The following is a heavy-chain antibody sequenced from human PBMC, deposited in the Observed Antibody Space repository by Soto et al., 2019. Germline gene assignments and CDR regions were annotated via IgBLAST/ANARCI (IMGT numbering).Heavy chain of an antibody. Sequence: PSETLSLTCTVSGGSISGFYWSWIRQSPGKGLEWLGYIYDGDSSNYNPSLDSRVIISVDTSKHQFSLKVKSVTAADTAVYYCARLSGSYNDRYFDYWGQGTLVTVSS. D-gene: IGHD1-26*01. CDR1: GGSISGFY. CDR2: IYDGDSS. J-gene: IGHJ4*02. CDR3: ARLSGSYNDRYFDY. V-gene: IGHV4-59*08.